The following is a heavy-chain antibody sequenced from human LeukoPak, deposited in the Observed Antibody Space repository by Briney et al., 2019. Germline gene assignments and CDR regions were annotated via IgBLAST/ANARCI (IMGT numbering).Heavy chain of an antibody. V-gene: IGHV3-30*18. Sequence: GGSLRLSCAASGFTFSSYSMNWVRQAPGKGLEWVAIISYDGSNEYYGDSVKGRFTISRDNSKNTLYLQMNSLRAEDTAVYYCAKDGYYCSSSSCYLDNWGQGTLVTVSS. J-gene: IGHJ4*02. D-gene: IGHD2-2*01. CDR2: ISYDGSNE. CDR3: AKDGYYCSSSSCYLDN. CDR1: GFTFSSYS.